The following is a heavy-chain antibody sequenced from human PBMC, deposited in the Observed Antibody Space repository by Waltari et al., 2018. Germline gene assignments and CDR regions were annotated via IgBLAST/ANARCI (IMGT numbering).Heavy chain of an antibody. V-gene: IGHV3-74*01. CDR2: ITNDGSRT. J-gene: IGHJ6*02. D-gene: IGHD1-1*01. Sequence: EVQLVESGGKLVQPGGSLGLPCAGSGFTFSIYWMHWVRQAPGKGLVWVSHITNDGSRTTYADSLRGRFTISRDNARNTLYLQMNSLRVEDTAVYYCARGTVSTTYYGMDVWGQGTTVTVSS. CDR3: ARGTVSTTYYGMDV. CDR1: GFTFSIYW.